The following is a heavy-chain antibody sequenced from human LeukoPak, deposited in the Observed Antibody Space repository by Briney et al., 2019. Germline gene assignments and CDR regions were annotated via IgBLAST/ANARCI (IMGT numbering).Heavy chain of an antibody. V-gene: IGHV4-4*07. J-gene: IGHJ4*02. D-gene: IGHD4-17*01. Sequence: SETLSLTCTVSGDSISTSYWSWIRPPAGKGLEWIGRIYTSGSTNYNPSLKSRVTMSVDTSNIQFPLKLRSVTAADTAVYYCARDDYGQKGFDYWGQGTLVTVSS. CDR3: ARDDYGQKGFDY. CDR1: GDSISTSY. CDR2: IYTSGST.